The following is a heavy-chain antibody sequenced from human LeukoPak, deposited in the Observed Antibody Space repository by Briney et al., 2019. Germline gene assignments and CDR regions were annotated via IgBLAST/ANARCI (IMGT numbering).Heavy chain of an antibody. CDR3: TRGLVSSEYPPTFVPDY. CDR1: ESTFRDYV. CDR2: ISITGYYI. D-gene: IGHD2/OR15-2a*01. J-gene: IGHJ4*02. V-gene: IGHV3-21*01. Sequence: GGSLRLSCAAPESTFRDYVMNWARQVPGKGLNWLPSISITGYYINDADSVKGRFTISRDNSKNSLFLQMNSLRDEDTAVYYCTRGLVSSEYPPTFVPDYWGQGTLVTVSS.